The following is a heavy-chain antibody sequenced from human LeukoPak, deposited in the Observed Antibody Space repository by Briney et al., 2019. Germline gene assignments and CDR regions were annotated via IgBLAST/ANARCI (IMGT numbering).Heavy chain of an antibody. Sequence: PGGSLRLSCAASGFTFSTYIMNWVRQTPGKGLEWVSSIGTSTSYIYYADSVKGRFTISRDNAKNSLYLEMNSLRAEDTAVYYCAKSGYNRFDYWGQGTLVTVSS. CDR3: AKSGYNRFDY. CDR2: IGTSTSYI. V-gene: IGHV3-21*04. J-gene: IGHJ4*02. D-gene: IGHD5-24*01. CDR1: GFTFSTYI.